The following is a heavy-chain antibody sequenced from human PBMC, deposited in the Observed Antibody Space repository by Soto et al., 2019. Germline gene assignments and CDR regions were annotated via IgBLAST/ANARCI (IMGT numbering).Heavy chain of an antibody. J-gene: IGHJ6*02. CDR2: IIPIFGTA. V-gene: IGHV1-69*12. D-gene: IGHD3-3*01. CDR1: GGTFSSYA. Sequence: QVQLVQSGAEVKKPGSSVKVSCKASGGTFSSYAISWVRQAPGQGLEWMGGIIPIFGTANYAQKFQGRVTITADESTSTAYMELSSLRSEDTAVYYCASGDYDFWSCPGGGMDVWGQGTTVTVSS. CDR3: ASGDYDFWSCPGGGMDV.